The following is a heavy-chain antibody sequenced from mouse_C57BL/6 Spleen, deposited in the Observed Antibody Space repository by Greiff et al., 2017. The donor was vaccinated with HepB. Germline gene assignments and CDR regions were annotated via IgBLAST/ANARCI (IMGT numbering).Heavy chain of an antibody. J-gene: IGHJ2*01. CDR2: INPSTGGT. CDR3: ARSGSRPLDY. Sequence: EVQLQQSGPELVKPGASVKISCKASGYSFTGYYMNWVKQSPEKSLEWIGEINPSTGGTTYNQKFKAKATLTVDKSSSTAYMQLKSLTSEDSAVYYCARSGSRPLDYWGQGTTLTVSS. CDR1: GYSFTGYY. D-gene: IGHD1-1*01. V-gene: IGHV1-42*01.